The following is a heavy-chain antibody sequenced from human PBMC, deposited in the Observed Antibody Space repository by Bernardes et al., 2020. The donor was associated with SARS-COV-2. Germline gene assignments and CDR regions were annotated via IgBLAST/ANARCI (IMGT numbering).Heavy chain of an antibody. D-gene: IGHD2-15*01. CDR3: ARERREDGNAVLDS. CDR2: IYFSGHP. CDR1: GDSITGPNYY. J-gene: IGHJ4*02. V-gene: IGHV4-31*03. Sequence: SETLSLTCTVSGDSITGPNYYWNWIRQVPGKGLEWIGYIYFSGHPDYNPSLKSRVAISVDTSKKQFSLRLNSVTAADTAIYYCARERREDGNAVLDSWGQGTLVTVSS.